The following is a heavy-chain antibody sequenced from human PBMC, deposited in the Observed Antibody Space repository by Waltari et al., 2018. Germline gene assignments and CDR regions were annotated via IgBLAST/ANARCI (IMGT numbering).Heavy chain of an antibody. CDR2: IYYSGST. Sequence: QVQLQESGPGLVKPSQTLSLTCLVPGRSISRGDYYWSRTRQPPGKGLEWIGYIYYSGSTYYNPSLKSRVTISVDTSKNQFSLKLSSVTAADTAVYYCARAIFIVGAPAIDYWGQGTLVTVSS. D-gene: IGHD1-26*01. J-gene: IGHJ4*02. CDR3: ARAIFIVGAPAIDY. V-gene: IGHV4-30-4*08. CDR1: GRSISRGDYY.